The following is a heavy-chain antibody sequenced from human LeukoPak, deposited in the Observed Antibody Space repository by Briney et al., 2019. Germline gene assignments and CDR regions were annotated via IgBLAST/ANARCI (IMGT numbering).Heavy chain of an antibody. CDR3: ARRTDSYGYYFY. CDR1: GGSINTYY. CDR2: VYYSGST. D-gene: IGHD5-18*01. Sequence: PSDTLSLTCTVSGGSINTYYWSWIRQPPGKGLEWISYVYYSGSTTYNPSLRSRVTISVDTSKNQFSLKLSSVTAADTAVYYCARRTDSYGYYFYWGQGTLVTVSS. V-gene: IGHV4-59*07. J-gene: IGHJ4*02.